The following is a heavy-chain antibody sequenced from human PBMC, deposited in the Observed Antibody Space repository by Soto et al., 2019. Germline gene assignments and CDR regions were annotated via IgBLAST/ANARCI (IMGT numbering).Heavy chain of an antibody. CDR3: ARGSSSWHPL. CDR2: IIPIFGTA. CDR1: GGTISSYA. Sequence: SVKVSCKASGGTISSYAISWGRQAPGQGLEWMGGIIPIFGTANYAQKFQGRVTITADKSTRTAYMELSSLRSEDTPVYYWARGSSSWHPLWGQGTLVTVSS. J-gene: IGHJ4*02. V-gene: IGHV1-69*06. D-gene: IGHD6-13*01.